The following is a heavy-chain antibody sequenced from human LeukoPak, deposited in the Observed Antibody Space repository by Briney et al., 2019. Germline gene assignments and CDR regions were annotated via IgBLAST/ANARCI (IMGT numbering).Heavy chain of an antibody. CDR1: GGSISSSGYY. Sequence: SETLSLTCTVSGGSISSSGYYWGWIRQPPGKGLEWIGSIYYSGSTYYNPSLKSRVTISVDTSKNQFSLKLSSVTAADTAVYYCARDHRKVVTRSCAFDIWGQGTMVTVSS. J-gene: IGHJ3*02. D-gene: IGHD4-23*01. V-gene: IGHV4-39*07. CDR2: IYYSGST. CDR3: ARDHRKVVTRSCAFDI.